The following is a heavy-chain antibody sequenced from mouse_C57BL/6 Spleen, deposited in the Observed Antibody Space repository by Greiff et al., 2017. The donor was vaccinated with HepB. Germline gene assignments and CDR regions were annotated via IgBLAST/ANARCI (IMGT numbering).Heavy chain of an antibody. CDR1: GFSFTSYG. Sequence: VQLVESGPGLVAPSQSLSITCTVSGFSFTSYGVHWVRQPPGKGLEWLVVIWSDGSTTYNSALKSRLSISKDNSKSQVFLKMNSLQTDDTAMYYCARHDYSNYRAMDYWGQGTSVTVSS. CDR2: IWSDGST. V-gene: IGHV2-6-1*01. J-gene: IGHJ4*01. CDR3: ARHDYSNYRAMDY. D-gene: IGHD2-5*01.